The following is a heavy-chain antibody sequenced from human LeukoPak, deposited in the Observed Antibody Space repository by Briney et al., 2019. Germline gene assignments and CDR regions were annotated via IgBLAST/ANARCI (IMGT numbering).Heavy chain of an antibody. CDR3: ARFTIFGVVNGWFDP. J-gene: IGHJ5*02. Sequence: GSSVKVSCKASGGTFSSYAISWVRQAPGQGLEWMGGIIPIFGTANYAQKFQGRVTIATDESTSTAYMELSSLRSEDTAVYYCARFTIFGVVNGWFDPWGQGTLVTVSS. V-gene: IGHV1-69*05. D-gene: IGHD3-3*01. CDR2: IIPIFGTA. CDR1: GGTFSSYA.